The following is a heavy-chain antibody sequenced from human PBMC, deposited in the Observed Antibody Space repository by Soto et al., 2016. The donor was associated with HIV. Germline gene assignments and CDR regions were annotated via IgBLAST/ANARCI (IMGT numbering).Heavy chain of an antibody. V-gene: IGHV1-18*01. CDR1: GYTFTRFG. CDR3: ARDGLMVRGLHY. D-gene: IGHD3-10*01. Sequence: QVQLVQSGAEVKKPGASVKVSCKASGYTFTRFGFTWVRQAPGQGLEWMGWISVYNGKTNYAQKFQGRVTMTADTSTNTGYMELRSVRSDDTAVYYCARDGLMVRGLHYWGQGTLVTVSS. CDR2: ISVYNGKT. J-gene: IGHJ4*02.